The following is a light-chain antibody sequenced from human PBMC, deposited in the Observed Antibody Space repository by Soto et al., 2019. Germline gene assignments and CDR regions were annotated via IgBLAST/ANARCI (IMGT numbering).Light chain of an antibody. V-gene: IGKV3-20*01. CDR1: QSVDSSF. J-gene: IGKJ1*01. Sequence: EIVLTQSPGTLSLSPGERATLSCRASQSVDSSFVAWFQRKPGQAPRLLIYGTSSRATGIPDRFSGSGSGTDFTLTINGLEPEDFAMYFCQQYGSSPWTFGQGTKGDNK. CDR2: GTS. CDR3: QQYGSSPWT.